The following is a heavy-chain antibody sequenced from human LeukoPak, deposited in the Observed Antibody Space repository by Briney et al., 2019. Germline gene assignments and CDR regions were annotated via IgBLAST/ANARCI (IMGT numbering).Heavy chain of an antibody. J-gene: IGHJ4*02. CDR3: ARFGAATIARFDY. Sequence: RPSETLSLTCTVSGGSIGSYYWSWIRQPPGKGLEWIGYIYYSGTTNYNPSLKSRVNISVDTSKNQFSLNLASVTAADTAVYYCARFGAATIARFDYWGQGTVVTVSS. CDR1: GGSIGSYY. V-gene: IGHV4-59*08. D-gene: IGHD5-24*01. CDR2: IYYSGTT.